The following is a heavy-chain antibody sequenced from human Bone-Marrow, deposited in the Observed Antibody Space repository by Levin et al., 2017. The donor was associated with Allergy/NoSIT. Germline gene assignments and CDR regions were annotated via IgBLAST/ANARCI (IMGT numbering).Heavy chain of an antibody. Sequence: GGSRRLSCAASGFTFSYYWMHWVRQAPGKGLVWVSRISSDGTTTRYADSVKGRFTISRDNAKNTLYLQMNSLRAEDTAVYYCARDQAGIDYWGQGTLVTVSS. CDR2: ISSDGTTT. CDR3: ARDQAGIDY. V-gene: IGHV3-74*01. D-gene: IGHD6-13*01. CDR1: GFTFSYYW. J-gene: IGHJ4*02.